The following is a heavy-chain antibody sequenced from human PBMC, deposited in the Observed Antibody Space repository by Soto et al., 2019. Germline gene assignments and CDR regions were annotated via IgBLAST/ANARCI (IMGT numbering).Heavy chain of an antibody. J-gene: IGHJ4*02. D-gene: IGHD6-13*01. CDR3: AIHAAEAAPDY. CDR1: GFTFSSYA. V-gene: IGHV3-23*01. CDR2: ISGSGGGT. Sequence: EVQLLESGVGLVQPGGSRSLSCAASGFTFSSYAMSWIRQARGKGLEWVSLISGSGGGTYYADYVKSRFTISRDNSKNTLDLQLNSLRAADTAVYYCAIHAAEAAPDYWGQGTLVTISS.